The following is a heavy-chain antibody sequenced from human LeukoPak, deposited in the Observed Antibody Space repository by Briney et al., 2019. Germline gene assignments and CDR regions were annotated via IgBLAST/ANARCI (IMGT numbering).Heavy chain of an antibody. Sequence: PSQTLSLTCSVSGVSLSDYYWTWFRQPAGKGLEWIGRIYISGSTNYNPSLKSRVIMSIDTSRNQLSLKLTSLTAADTAVYYCAKKDGDFWGQGTLVSVSS. CDR1: GVSLSDYY. CDR2: IYISGST. V-gene: IGHV4-4*07. CDR3: AKKDGDF. J-gene: IGHJ4*02.